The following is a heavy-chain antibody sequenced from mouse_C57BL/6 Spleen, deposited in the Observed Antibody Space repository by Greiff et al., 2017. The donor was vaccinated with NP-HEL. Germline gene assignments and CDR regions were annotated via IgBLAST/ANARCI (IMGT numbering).Heavy chain of an antibody. D-gene: IGHD2-4*01. J-gene: IGHJ3*01. CDR2: IYPGDGDT. Sequence: QVQLQQFGAELVKPGASVKISCKASGYAFSSYWMNWVKQRPGKGLEWIGQIYPGDGDTNYNGKFKGKATLTADKSSSTAYMQLSSLTSEDSAVYFGARSGDYDEGAWFAYWGQGTLVTVSA. CDR3: ARSGDYDEGAWFAY. CDR1: GYAFSSYW. V-gene: IGHV1-80*01.